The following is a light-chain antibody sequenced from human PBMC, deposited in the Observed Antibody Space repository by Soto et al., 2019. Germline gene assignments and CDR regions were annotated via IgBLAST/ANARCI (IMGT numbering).Light chain of an antibody. Sequence: EIVLTQSPGTLSLSPGERATLSCRASQSVSSSYLAWYQQKPGQAPRLLIYDASNRATGVPARFSGSGSGTDFTLTVSSLEPEDFALYYCQQRSNWPPEITFGQGTRLENK. CDR1: QSVSSSY. V-gene: IGKV3D-20*02. CDR2: DAS. CDR3: QQRSNWPPEIT. J-gene: IGKJ5*01.